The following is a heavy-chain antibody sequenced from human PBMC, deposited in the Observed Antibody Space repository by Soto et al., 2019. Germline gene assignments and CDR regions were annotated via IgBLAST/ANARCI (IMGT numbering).Heavy chain of an antibody. Sequence: GGSLRLSCAASGFTFSSYSMNWVRQAPGKGLEWVSSISSSSSYIYYADSVKGRFTISRDNAKNSLYLQMNSLRAEDTAVYYCAREPLPGDRTFDIWGQGTMVTVSS. CDR2: ISSSSSYI. CDR3: AREPLPGDRTFDI. V-gene: IGHV3-21*01. J-gene: IGHJ3*02. D-gene: IGHD3-22*01. CDR1: GFTFSSYS.